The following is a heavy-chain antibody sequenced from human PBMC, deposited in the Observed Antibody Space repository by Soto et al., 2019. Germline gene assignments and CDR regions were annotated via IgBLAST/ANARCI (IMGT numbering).Heavy chain of an antibody. CDR3: ARDGRYNWKYYGMDV. Sequence: VGSLRLSCAASGFTFSSYAMHWVRQAPGKGLEWVAVISYDGSNKYYADSVKGRFTISRDNSKNTLYLQMNSLRAEDTAVYYCARDGRYNWKYYGMDVWGQGTTVTVSS. V-gene: IGHV3-30-3*01. CDR2: ISYDGSNK. D-gene: IGHD1-20*01. CDR1: GFTFSSYA. J-gene: IGHJ6*02.